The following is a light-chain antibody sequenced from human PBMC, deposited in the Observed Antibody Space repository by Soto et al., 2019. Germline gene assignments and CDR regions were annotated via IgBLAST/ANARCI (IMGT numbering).Light chain of an antibody. CDR1: KLGDKY. J-gene: IGLJ2*01. Sequence: SYELTQPPSVSVSPGQTASITCSGAKLGDKYACWYQQKPGQSPVLVIYQDSKRPSGIPERFSGSNSGNTATLTISGTQAMDEADYYCQAWDSSTGGVFGGGTKLTVL. CDR2: QDS. CDR3: QAWDSSTGGV. V-gene: IGLV3-1*01.